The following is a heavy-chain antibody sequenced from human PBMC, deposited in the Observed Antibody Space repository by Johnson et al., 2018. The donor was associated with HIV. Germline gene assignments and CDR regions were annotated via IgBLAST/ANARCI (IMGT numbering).Heavy chain of an antibody. D-gene: IGHD4-23*01. CDR2: INSDGSST. CDR1: GFTLSSYW. CDR3: ARDDYGGLDAFDI. Sequence: VQLVESGGGLVQPGGSLRLSCAASGFTLSSYWMHWVRQAPGKGLVWVSRINSDGSSTSYADSVKGRFTISRDNAKNTRYLQMNSLRAEDTAVYYCARDDYGGLDAFDIWGQGTMVTVSS. J-gene: IGHJ3*02. V-gene: IGHV3-74*02.